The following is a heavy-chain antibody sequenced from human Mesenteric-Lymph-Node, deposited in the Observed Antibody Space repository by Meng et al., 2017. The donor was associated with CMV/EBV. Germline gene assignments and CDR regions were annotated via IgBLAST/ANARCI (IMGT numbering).Heavy chain of an antibody. Sequence: GESLKISCAASGFTFSDYYMSWVRQAPGKGLEWVSIIYGGGSTYYADSVKGRFTISRDNSKNTLSLQMNSLRAEDTAVYYCARVGSYWYFDLWGRGTLVTVSS. CDR1: GFTFSDYY. CDR3: ARVGSYWYFDL. V-gene: IGHV3-66*02. CDR2: IYGGGST. D-gene: IGHD2-15*01. J-gene: IGHJ2*01.